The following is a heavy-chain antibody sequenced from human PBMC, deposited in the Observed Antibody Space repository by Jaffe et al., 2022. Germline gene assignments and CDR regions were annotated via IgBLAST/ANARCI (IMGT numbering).Heavy chain of an antibody. CDR2: IDWDDDK. V-gene: IGHV2-70*01. J-gene: IGHJ4*02. CDR1: GFSLSTSGMC. Sequence: QVTLRESGPALVKPTQTLTLTCTFSGFSLSTSGMCVSWIRQPPGKALEWLALIDWDDDKYYSTSLKTRLTISKDTSKNQVVLTMTNMDPVDTATYYCARTTIFGVVNLYYFDYWGQGTLVTVSS. D-gene: IGHD3-3*01. CDR3: ARTTIFGVVNLYYFDY.